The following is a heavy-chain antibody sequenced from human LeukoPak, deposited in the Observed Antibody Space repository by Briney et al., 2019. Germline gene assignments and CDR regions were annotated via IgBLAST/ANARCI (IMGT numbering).Heavy chain of an antibody. D-gene: IGHD3-10*01. CDR3: ARERMVRGVIGFYYYYMDV. Sequence: SETLSLTCAVYGVSFSGYYWSWIRQPPGKGLEWIGEINHSGSTNYNPSLKSRVTISVDTSKNQFSLKLSSVTAADTAVYYCARERMVRGVIGFYYYYMDVWGKGTTVTVSS. CDR2: INHSGST. V-gene: IGHV4-34*01. J-gene: IGHJ6*03. CDR1: GVSFSGYY.